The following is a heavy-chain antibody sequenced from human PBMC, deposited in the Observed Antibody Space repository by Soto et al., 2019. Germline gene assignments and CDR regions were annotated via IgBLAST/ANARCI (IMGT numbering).Heavy chain of an antibody. D-gene: IGHD3-22*01. J-gene: IGHJ3*02. CDR1: GYTFSSHS. V-gene: IGHV1-18*04. Sequence: QVHLVQSGAEVKKPGASVKVSCKASGYTFSSHSLNWVRQAPGQGLEWMGWISADNGNTNYAPKFQGRVSMTKDTSTSTVYMELRSLTSDDTAVFYGARGHDSSCYSGALDIWGQGTMVTVSS. CDR3: ARGHDSSCYSGALDI. CDR2: ISADNGNT.